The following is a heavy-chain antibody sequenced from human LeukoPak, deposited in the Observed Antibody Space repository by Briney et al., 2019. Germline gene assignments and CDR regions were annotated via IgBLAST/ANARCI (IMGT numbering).Heavy chain of an antibody. J-gene: IGHJ4*02. CDR2: IYPDDSDT. V-gene: IGHV5-51*01. Sequence: GESLKISCKASGYSFTQYWIGWVRQVPGKGLEVMGIIYPDDSDTKYSPSFAGQVTFSADKSIKTAYLQWSSLKASDSAIYYCAKLRLSAAVASFSAHWGQGTLVTVSS. CDR1: GYSFTQYW. CDR3: AKLRLSAAVASFSAH. D-gene: IGHD2-15*01.